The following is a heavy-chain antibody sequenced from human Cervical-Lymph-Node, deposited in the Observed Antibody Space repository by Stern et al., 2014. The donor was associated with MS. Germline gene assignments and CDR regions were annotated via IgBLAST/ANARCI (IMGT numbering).Heavy chain of an antibody. D-gene: IGHD3-22*01. Sequence: EVQLVQSGAEVKKPGESLKISCKGSGYSFTSFWIGWVRQMPGKGLEWMGIIFPGDSDTRYSPSFQGQVTISADKSISTAYLQWSSLKASDTAMYYCARITYYFDSSDYHGWFDPWGQGTQVTVSS. CDR1: GYSFTSFW. V-gene: IGHV5-51*01. CDR3: ARITYYFDSSDYHGWFDP. CDR2: IFPGDSDT. J-gene: IGHJ5*02.